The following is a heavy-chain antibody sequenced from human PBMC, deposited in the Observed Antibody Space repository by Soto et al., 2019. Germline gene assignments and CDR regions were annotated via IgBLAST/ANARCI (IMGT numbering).Heavy chain of an antibody. CDR2: IKRDGTSA. CDR3: TSGAAF. D-gene: IGHD6-25*01. CDR1: GFDPSDGW. J-gene: IGHJ4*02. Sequence: EVRPVESGGGLVQPGGSLRLSCATSGFDPSDGWLHWVRQTPGKGLLWVSRIKRDGTSASYADFVEGRFTVSRDNARNTLDLQMSSLRAEDTAVYYCTSGAAFRGQGILVTVSS. V-gene: IGHV3-74*01.